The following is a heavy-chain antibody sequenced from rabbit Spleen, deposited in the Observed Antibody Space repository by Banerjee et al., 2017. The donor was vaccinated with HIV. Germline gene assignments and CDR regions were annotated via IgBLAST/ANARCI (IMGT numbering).Heavy chain of an antibody. CDR1: GFSFSNAYY. J-gene: IGHJ4*01. D-gene: IGHD2-1*01. V-gene: IGHV1S40*01. CDR2: IYGGSGGST. CDR3: ARGSAAMTMVITGFYFNL. Sequence: QSLEESGGDLVKPGASLTLTCTASGFSFSNAYYMCWVRQAPGKGLECIACIYGGSGGSTWYASWAKGRFTISKTSSTTVTLQLTSLTAADTATYFCARGSAAMTMVITGFYFNLRGPGTLVTVS.